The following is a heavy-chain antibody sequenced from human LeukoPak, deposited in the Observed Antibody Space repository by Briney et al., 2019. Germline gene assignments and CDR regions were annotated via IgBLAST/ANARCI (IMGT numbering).Heavy chain of an antibody. V-gene: IGHV4-59*08. D-gene: IGHD6-13*01. J-gene: IGHJ4*02. CDR2: IYSSGTT. Sequence: SETLSLTCTVSGGSMTNFYWTWIRQPPGKGLEWIGYIYSSGTTNYNPSLKSRVTISVDTSKSQCSLELSSVTAADTAVYYCARIPVIFSWPFDYWGQGTLVTVSS. CDR1: GGSMTNFY. CDR3: ARIPVIFSWPFDY.